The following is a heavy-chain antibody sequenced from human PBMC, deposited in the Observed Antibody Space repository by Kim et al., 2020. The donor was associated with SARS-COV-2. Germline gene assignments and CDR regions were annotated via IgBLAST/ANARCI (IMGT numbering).Heavy chain of an antibody. J-gene: IGHJ6*02. CDR3: ARHRDLDWLKEYYYYGMDV. Sequence: ASVKVSCKASGYTFTSYAMNWVRQAPGQGLEWMGWINTNTGNPTYAQGFTGRFVFSLDTSVSTAYLQINSLKAEDTAVYYCARHRDLDWLKEYYYYGMDVWGQGHPVTVSS. CDR1: GYTFTSYA. CDR2: INTNTGNP. D-gene: IGHD3-9*01. V-gene: IGHV7-4-1*02.